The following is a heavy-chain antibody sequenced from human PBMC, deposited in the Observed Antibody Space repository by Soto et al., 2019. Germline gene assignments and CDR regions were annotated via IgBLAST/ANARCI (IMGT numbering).Heavy chain of an antibody. V-gene: IGHV3-30*18. CDR2: ISYDGSNK. CDR3: AKTVVPAAIRPYYMDV. J-gene: IGHJ6*03. D-gene: IGHD2-2*01. CDR1: GFTFSSYG. Sequence: GGSLRLSCAASGFTFSSYGMHWVRQAPGKGLEWVAVISYDGSNKYYADSVKGRFTISRDNSKNTLYLQMNSLRAEDTAVYYCAKTVVPAAIRPYYMDVWGKGTTVTVSS.